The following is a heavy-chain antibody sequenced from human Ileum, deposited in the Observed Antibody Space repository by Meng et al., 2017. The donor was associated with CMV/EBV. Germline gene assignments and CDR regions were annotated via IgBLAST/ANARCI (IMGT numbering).Heavy chain of an antibody. V-gene: IGHV1-2*02. D-gene: IGHD3/OR15-3a*01. CDR1: GYC. CDR2: MKPNSDET. J-gene: IGHJ4*02. Sequence: GYCVHGVRQAPGQGLEWVGWMKPNSDETSYAQKFQGRGTLTRDTSINTAYSNLSGLRSDDTAVYFCARGVRMYDTYGFFLGYYFDYWGQGTLVTVSS. CDR3: ARGVRMYDTYGFFLGYYFDY.